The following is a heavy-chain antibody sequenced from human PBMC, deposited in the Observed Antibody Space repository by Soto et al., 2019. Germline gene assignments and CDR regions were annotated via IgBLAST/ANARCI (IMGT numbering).Heavy chain of an antibody. J-gene: IGHJ4*02. Sequence: RYLRISLATSRYLLTHSFIYLFRPTEGKGLECVGVMWYHGRDLFYTDSVKGRFTISEDNSKNTLFLQMNSLRADDTAVYYFARDQGGQSGNLIFGHWGQGALVT. CDR1: RYLLTHSF. CDR2: MWYHGRDL. V-gene: IGHV3-33*01. D-gene: IGHD1-26*01. CDR3: ARDQGGQSGNLIFGH.